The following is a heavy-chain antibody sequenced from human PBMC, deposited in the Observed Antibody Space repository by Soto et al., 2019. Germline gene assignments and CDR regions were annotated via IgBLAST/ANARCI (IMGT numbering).Heavy chain of an antibody. CDR3: ARCPSDYCTNGVCSGYVDY. D-gene: IGHD2-8*01. J-gene: IGHJ4*02. CDR1: GGSISSSSYY. V-gene: IGHV4-39*01. CDR2: IYYSGST. Sequence: SETLSLTCTVSGGSISSSSYYWGWIRQPPGKGLEWIGSIYYSGSTYYNPSLKSRVTISVDTSKNQFSLKLSSVTAADTAVYYCARCPSDYCTNGVCSGYVDYWGQGTLVTVSS.